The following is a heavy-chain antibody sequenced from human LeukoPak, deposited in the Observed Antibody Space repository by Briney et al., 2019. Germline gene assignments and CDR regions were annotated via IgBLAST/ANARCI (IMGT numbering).Heavy chain of an antibody. CDR1: GYTFTDYY. CDR3: ARSDSPRYYYYYYMDV. CDR2: INPKSGGT. V-gene: IGHV1-2*02. J-gene: IGHJ6*03. Sequence: ASVKVSCKASGYTFTDYYLHWVRQAPGQGLEWMGWINPKSGGTNYAQNLQGRVTMTRDSSISTAYMELSRLISDDTAVYYCARSDSPRYYYYYYMDVWGKGTTVTVSS.